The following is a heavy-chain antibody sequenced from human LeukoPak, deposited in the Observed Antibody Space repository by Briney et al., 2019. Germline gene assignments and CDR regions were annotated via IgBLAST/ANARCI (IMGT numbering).Heavy chain of an antibody. CDR2: ISAYNGNT. Sequence: ASVKVSCKASGYTFTSYGISWVRQAPGLELEWMGWISAYNGNTNYAQKLQGRVTMTTDTSTSTAYMELRSLRSDDTAVYYCARDPFYDSSGYSNFDYWGQGTLVTVSS. D-gene: IGHD3-22*01. CDR1: GYTFTSYG. CDR3: ARDPFYDSSGYSNFDY. J-gene: IGHJ4*02. V-gene: IGHV1-18*01.